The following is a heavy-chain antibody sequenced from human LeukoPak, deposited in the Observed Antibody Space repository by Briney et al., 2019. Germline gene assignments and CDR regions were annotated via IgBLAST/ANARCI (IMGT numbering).Heavy chain of an antibody. V-gene: IGHV4-59*08. Sequence: SETLSLTCTVSGGSISSYYWSWIRQPPGKGLEWIGYIYYSGSTNYNPSLKSRVTISVDTSKNQFSLKLGSVTAADTAVYYCARLVASGGWRFDYWGQGTLVTVSS. D-gene: IGHD6-19*01. CDR1: GGSISSYY. CDR2: IYYSGST. J-gene: IGHJ4*02. CDR3: ARLVASGGWRFDY.